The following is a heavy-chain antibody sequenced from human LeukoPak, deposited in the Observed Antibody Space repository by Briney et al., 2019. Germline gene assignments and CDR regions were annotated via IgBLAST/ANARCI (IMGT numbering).Heavy chain of an antibody. Sequence: GGSLRLSCAASGFTFSSYAMSWVRQAPGKGLEWVSDISGSGDTTYYAASVKGRFSISRDNSKYTLDLQVNSLRAEDTAVYYCAKARIPSGNGYYSDWGQGTLVTVSS. V-gene: IGHV3-23*01. J-gene: IGHJ4*02. CDR3: AKARIPSGNGYYSD. D-gene: IGHD3-22*01. CDR2: ISGSGDTT. CDR1: GFTFSSYA.